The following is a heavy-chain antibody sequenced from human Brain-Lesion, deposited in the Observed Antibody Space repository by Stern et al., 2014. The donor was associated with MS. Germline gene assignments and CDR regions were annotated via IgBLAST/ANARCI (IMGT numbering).Heavy chain of an antibody. Sequence: VQLVESGPGLVKPSQTLSLSCTVSGGSISSGGYYWSWIRQPAGKGLEWIGRIFNSGSPRYNPSLKSRVTISIDTSKNHFSLRLNSMTAADTAVYYCARGRVVPGFQYYATDVWGQGTTVIVSS. CDR2: IFNSGSP. D-gene: IGHD2-2*01. V-gene: IGHV4-61*02. CDR3: ARGRVVPGFQYYATDV. J-gene: IGHJ6*02. CDR1: GGSISSGGYY.